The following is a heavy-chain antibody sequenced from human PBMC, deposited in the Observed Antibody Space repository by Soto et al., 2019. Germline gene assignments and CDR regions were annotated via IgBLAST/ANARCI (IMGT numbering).Heavy chain of an antibody. D-gene: IGHD3-22*01. CDR3: ARDDYYYDSSARLDV. CDR1: GGSISSSNW. CDR2: IYHSGST. Sequence: SETLSLTCAVSGGSISSSNWWSWVRQPPGKGLEWIGEIYHSGSTNYNPSLKSRVTISVDKSKNQFSLKLSSVTAADTAVYYCARDDYYYDSSARLDVWGQGTTVTVSS. V-gene: IGHV4-4*02. J-gene: IGHJ6*02.